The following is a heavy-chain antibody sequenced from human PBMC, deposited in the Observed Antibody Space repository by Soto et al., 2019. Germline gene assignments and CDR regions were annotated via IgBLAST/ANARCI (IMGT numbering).Heavy chain of an antibody. CDR2: IYYSGST. CDR3: AREEAVTTRYGDNWFDP. Sequence: SETLSLTCTVSGGSVSSGSYYWSWIRQPPGKGLEWIGYIYYSGSTNYNPSLKSRVTISVDTSKNQFSLKLSSVTAADTAVYYCAREEAVTTRYGDNWFDPLGQGTLVTVSS. D-gene: IGHD4-17*01. V-gene: IGHV4-61*01. CDR1: GGSVSSGSYY. J-gene: IGHJ5*02.